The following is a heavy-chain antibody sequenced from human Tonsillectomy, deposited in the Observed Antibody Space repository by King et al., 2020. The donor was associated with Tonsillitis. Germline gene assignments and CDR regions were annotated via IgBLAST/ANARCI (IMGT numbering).Heavy chain of an antibody. D-gene: IGHD3-22*01. CDR3: AKDRRASSDVGGCDH. CDR2: IRSDGSIE. J-gene: IGHJ5*02. Sequence: HVQLVESGGDVVQPGGSLSLSCAASGFRFSTYVLHWVRQAPGKGLEWVASIRSDGSIEYYADSVRGRFIISRDNEKKTLYLAMNSLRAEDTAVYYCAKDRRASSDVGGCDHWGQGTQVTGSS. V-gene: IGHV3-30*02. CDR1: GFRFSTYV.